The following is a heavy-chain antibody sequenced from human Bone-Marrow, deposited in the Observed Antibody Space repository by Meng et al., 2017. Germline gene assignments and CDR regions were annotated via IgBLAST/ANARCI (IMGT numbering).Heavy chain of an antibody. J-gene: IGHJ4*02. D-gene: IGHD1-26*01. Sequence: GESLKISCAPSGFIVSGNYMAWVRQAPGKGLEWVSTLYSGGTTYYADSVRGRFTVSRDNSKNTLYLQMNSLSPDDTAVYYCARGDPISGSHYSDFDYWGPGTLVTVSS. CDR1: GFIVSGNY. CDR2: LYSGGTT. CDR3: ARGDPISGSHYSDFDY. V-gene: IGHV3-66*02.